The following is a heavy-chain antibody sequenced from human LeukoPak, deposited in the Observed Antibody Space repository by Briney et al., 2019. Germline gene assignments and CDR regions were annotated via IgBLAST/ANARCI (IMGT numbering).Heavy chain of an antibody. CDR3: AKDSGGPGYTSSDFDY. Sequence: GGSLRLSCAASGFTFSSYAMSWVRQAPGKGLERVSAISGSGGSTYYADSVKGRFTISRDNSKNTLYLQMNSLRAEDTAVYYCAKDSGGPGYTSSDFDYWGQGTLVTVSS. J-gene: IGHJ4*02. CDR1: GFTFSSYA. CDR2: ISGSGGST. D-gene: IGHD6-13*01. V-gene: IGHV3-23*01.